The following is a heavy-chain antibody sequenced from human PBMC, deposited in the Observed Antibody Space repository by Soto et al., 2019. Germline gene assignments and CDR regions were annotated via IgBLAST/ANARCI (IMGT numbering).Heavy chain of an antibody. CDR1: GFTFSSYG. V-gene: IGHV3-33*01. J-gene: IGHJ4*02. Sequence: QVQLVESGGGVVQPGRSLRLSCAASGFTFSSYGMHWFRQAPGKGLEWVAVIWYDGSKKYYADSVKGRFTISRDNSKNTLYVQMNSLRAEATAVYYCARGYYDRSGYSTLFDHWGQGTLVTVSS. CDR3: ARGYYDRSGYSTLFDH. D-gene: IGHD3-22*01. CDR2: IWYDGSKK.